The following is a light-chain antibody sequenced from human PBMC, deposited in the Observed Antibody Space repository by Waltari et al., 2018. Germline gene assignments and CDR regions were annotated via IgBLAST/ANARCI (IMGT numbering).Light chain of an antibody. CDR2: DAS. J-gene: IGKJ2*01. CDR3: HQYNYWPPAYT. V-gene: IGKV3-11*01. Sequence: EIVLTQSPATLSLSPGDTATLSCRASQSVSSYLAWYQQKAGQAPRLLIYDASTRATGIPARFSGSGSGTDFTLTISGLQSEDFGVYYCHQYNYWPPAYTFGQGTKLEIK. CDR1: QSVSSY.